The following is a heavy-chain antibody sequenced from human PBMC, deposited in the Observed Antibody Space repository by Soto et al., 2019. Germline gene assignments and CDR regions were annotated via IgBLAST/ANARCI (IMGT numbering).Heavy chain of an antibody. CDR3: ASSLTLWGGYYYGMDV. Sequence: SETLSLTCAVSGGSISSGGYSWSWIRQPPGKGLEWIGYIYHSGSTYYNPSLKSRVTISVDTSKNQFSLKLSSVTAADTAVYYCASSLTLWGGYYYGMDVWGQGTTVTVSS. CDR2: IYHSGST. J-gene: IGHJ6*02. V-gene: IGHV4-30-2*01. CDR1: GGSISSGGYS. D-gene: IGHD3-10*01.